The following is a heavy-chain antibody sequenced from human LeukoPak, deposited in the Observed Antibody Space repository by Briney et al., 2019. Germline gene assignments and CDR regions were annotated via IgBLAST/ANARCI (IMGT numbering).Heavy chain of an antibody. V-gene: IGHV4-34*01. CDR1: VGSLSGYY. CDR3: ARGTRRAVLRYFGWLGYFDL. Sequence: SETLSLTCALYVGSLSGYYWSWIPQPPGKGLEWSWEINDSGSTNYNPSLKSRVTISVGTSKDQFSLELSTATAADTAVYYCARGTRRAVLRYFGWLGYFDLWGRGTLVTVSS. CDR2: INDSGST. J-gene: IGHJ2*01. D-gene: IGHD3-9*01.